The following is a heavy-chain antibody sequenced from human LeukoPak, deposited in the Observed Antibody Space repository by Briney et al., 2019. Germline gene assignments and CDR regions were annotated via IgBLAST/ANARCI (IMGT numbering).Heavy chain of an antibody. CDR3: ANSDTAITFDY. D-gene: IGHD5-18*01. J-gene: IGHJ4*02. CDR1: GGSISSYY. CDR2: IYYSGST. V-gene: IGHV4-59*01. Sequence: PSETLSLTCTVSGGSISSYYWSWIRQPPGKGLEWIGYIYYSGSTNYNPSLKSRVTISVDTSKNQFSLKLSSVTAADTAVYYCANSDTAITFDYWGQGTLVTVSS.